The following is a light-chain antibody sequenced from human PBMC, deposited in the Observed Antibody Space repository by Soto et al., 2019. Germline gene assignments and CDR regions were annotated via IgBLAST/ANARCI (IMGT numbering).Light chain of an antibody. CDR1: QSVNSRY. V-gene: IGKV3-20*01. Sequence: EIVLTQSPGTLSLSPGERATLSCKTSQSVNSRYLAWYQQKTGQAPRLLIYGASSRATVIQDRFSGSVSGTDFTHTISRLEPEDFAEYSCQQYDTSPPGYTFVQGTKLEIK. CDR3: QQYDTSPPGYT. CDR2: GAS. J-gene: IGKJ2*01.